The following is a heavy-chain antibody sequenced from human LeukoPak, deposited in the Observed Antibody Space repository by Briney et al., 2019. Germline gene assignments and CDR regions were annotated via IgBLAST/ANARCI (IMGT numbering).Heavy chain of an antibody. D-gene: IGHD3-3*01. J-gene: IGHJ4*02. V-gene: IGHV1-8*02. CDR2: MNPNSDNT. Sequence: ASVKVSCKASGYTFTAYDTNWVRQATGQGLEWMGWMNPNSDNTGYAQKFQGRVTMTRNTSITTAYLELSSLRYDDTAVYYCARGRDFLSGYYSRFDSWGQGTLVTVSS. CDR3: ARGRDFLSGYYSRFDS. CDR1: GYTFTAYD.